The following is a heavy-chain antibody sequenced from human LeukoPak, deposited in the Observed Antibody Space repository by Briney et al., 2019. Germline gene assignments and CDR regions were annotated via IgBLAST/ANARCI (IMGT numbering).Heavy chain of an antibody. D-gene: IGHD4-11*01. CDR3: ASSNYNDY. CDR1: GFPFSSYV. CDR2: INHNGEAI. V-gene: IGHV3-23*01. Sequence: GWSLRLSCEASGFPFSSYVMSWVRQAPGKGLEWISYINHNGEAIYYPDFVKGRFTISRDNSKNTLYLQMNSLRAEDTAVYYCASSNYNDYWGQGTLVTVSS. J-gene: IGHJ4*02.